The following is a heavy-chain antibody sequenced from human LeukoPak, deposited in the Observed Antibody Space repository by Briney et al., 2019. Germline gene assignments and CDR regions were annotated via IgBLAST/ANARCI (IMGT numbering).Heavy chain of an antibody. CDR3: ARVVSSLDFDY. J-gene: IGHJ4*02. V-gene: IGHV1-69*04. Sequence: ASVKVSCKASGGTFSSYAISWVRQAPGQGLEWMGRIIPILGIANYAQKFQGRVTITADKSTSTAYMELSSLRSEDTAVYYCARVVSSLDFDYWGQGTLVTVSS. CDR1: GGTFSSYA. CDR2: IIPILGIA. D-gene: IGHD3-22*01.